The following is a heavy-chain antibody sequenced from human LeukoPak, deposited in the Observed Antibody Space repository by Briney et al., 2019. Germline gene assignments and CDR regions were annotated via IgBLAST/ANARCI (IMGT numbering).Heavy chain of an antibody. D-gene: IGHD2-15*01. CDR2: IYASGST. J-gene: IGHJ4*02. Sequence: PSETQSLTCTVSGGSITTYSWSWIRQPAGKGLELIGRIYASGSTTYNPSLKSRVTMSVDTSKNQFSVRLTSVAAADTAVYYCARAAYCSGASCYFDYWGQGTLVTVSS. CDR1: GGSITTYS. V-gene: IGHV4-4*07. CDR3: ARAAYCSGASCYFDY.